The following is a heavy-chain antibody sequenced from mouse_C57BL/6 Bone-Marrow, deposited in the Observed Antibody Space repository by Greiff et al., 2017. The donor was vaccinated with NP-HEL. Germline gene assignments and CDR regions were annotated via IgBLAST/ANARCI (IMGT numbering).Heavy chain of an antibody. CDR3: ARHDGSSYSAAY. J-gene: IGHJ3*01. D-gene: IGHD1-1*01. V-gene: IGHV5-6*02. CDR2: ISSGGSYT. Sequence: DVKLQESGGDLVKPGGSLKLSCAASGFTFSSYGMSWVRQTPDKRLEWVATISSGGSYTYYPDSVKGRFTISRDNAKNTLYLQMSSLKSEDTAMYYCARHDGSSYSAAYWGQGTLVTVSA. CDR1: GFTFSSYG.